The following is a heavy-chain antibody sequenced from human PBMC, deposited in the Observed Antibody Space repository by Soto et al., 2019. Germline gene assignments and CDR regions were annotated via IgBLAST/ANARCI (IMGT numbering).Heavy chain of an antibody. Sequence: PSETLSLTXTVSGGSISSSSYYWGWIRQPPGKGLEWIGSIYYSGSTYYNPSLKSRVTISVDTSKNQFSLKLSSVTAADTAVYYCARHGVFDRYYYYGMDVWGQGTTVTVSS. D-gene: IGHD3-3*01. CDR3: ARHGVFDRYYYYGMDV. J-gene: IGHJ6*02. V-gene: IGHV4-39*01. CDR1: GGSISSSSYY. CDR2: IYYSGST.